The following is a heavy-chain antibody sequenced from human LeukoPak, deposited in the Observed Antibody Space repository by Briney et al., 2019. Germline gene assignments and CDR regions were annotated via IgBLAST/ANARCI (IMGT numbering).Heavy chain of an antibody. CDR3: ARDQTKWEPLRRRDYYYMDV. D-gene: IGHD1-26*01. Sequence: GGSLRLSCAASGFTFNSYWMSWVRQAPGKGLEWVANIKQDGSEKYYVDSVKGRFTISRDNAKNSLYLQMTSLRAEDTAVYYCARDQTKWEPLRRRDYYYMDVWGKGTTVTVSS. CDR1: GFTFNSYW. J-gene: IGHJ6*03. V-gene: IGHV3-7*01. CDR2: IKQDGSEK.